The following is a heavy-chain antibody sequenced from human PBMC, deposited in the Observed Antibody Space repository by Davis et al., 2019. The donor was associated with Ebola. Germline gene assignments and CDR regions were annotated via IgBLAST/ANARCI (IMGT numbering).Heavy chain of an antibody. D-gene: IGHD3-10*01. V-gene: IGHV3-7*01. CDR3: ARAAVQGVIADY. CDR1: GFTFSSYW. J-gene: IGHJ4*02. CDR2: IKQDGSEK. Sequence: GESLKISCAASGFTFSSYWMSWVRQAPRKGLEWVANIKQDGSEKYYVDSVKGRFTISRDNAKNSLYLQMNSLRAEDTAVYYCARAAVQGVIADYWGQGTLVTVSS.